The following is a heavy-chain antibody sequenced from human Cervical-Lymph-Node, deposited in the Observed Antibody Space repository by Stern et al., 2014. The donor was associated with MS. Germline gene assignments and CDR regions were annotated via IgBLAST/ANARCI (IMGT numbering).Heavy chain of an antibody. Sequence: QVQLVESGGGVVQPGRSLRLSCAASGFALRSYGMHWVRQAPGKGLEWGAVISNDGNEKYYADSVKGRFTISRDNSKNTLSLQMNSLKTEDTAVYYCAKDRLFCSGGGCYAMDVWGQGTTVTVSS. V-gene: IGHV3-30*18. D-gene: IGHD2-15*01. CDR2: ISNDGNEK. CDR3: AKDRLFCSGGGCYAMDV. CDR1: GFALRSYG. J-gene: IGHJ6*02.